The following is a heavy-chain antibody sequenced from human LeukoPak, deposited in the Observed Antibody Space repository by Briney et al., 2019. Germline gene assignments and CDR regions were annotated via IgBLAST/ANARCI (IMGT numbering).Heavy chain of an antibody. Sequence: SSETLSLTCSVSGGSITSNYWTWIRQSPGKGLEWIGYIDYRGSTNHNPSLKSRVTISVDTSKNQFSLKLSSVTAADTAVYYCARDIVVVVAAQRYYYGMDVWGQGTTVTVSS. CDR1: GGSITSNY. CDR3: ARDIVVVVAAQRYYYGMDV. D-gene: IGHD2-15*01. V-gene: IGHV4-59*12. J-gene: IGHJ6*02. CDR2: IDYRGST.